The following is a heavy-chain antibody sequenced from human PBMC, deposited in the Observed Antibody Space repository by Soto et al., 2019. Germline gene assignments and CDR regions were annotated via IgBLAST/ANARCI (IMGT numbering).Heavy chain of an antibody. J-gene: IGHJ5*02. CDR1: RYIFTAYF. CDR3: ASHDPGARFDP. Sequence: QVQLVQSGAEVKKPGASVKVSCTAPRYIFTAYFMHWVRQAPGQGLAWMGWINPNNGATHYGLSFQGRVTMTRDTSISTAYMELSSPRSDDTAVYYCASHDPGARFDPWGQGTLVIVSS. V-gene: IGHV1-2*02. D-gene: IGHD1-1*01. CDR2: INPNNGAT.